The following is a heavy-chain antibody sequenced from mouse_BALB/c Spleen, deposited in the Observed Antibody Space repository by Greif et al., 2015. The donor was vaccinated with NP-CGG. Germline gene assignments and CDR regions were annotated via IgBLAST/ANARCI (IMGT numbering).Heavy chain of an antibody. V-gene: IGHV3-6*02. CDR3: ARDPLYYYGSSF. D-gene: IGHD1-1*01. J-gene: IGHJ3*01. CDR1: GYSITSGYY. CDR2: ISYDGSN. Sequence: EVQLQQSGPGLVKPSQSLSLTCSVTGYSITSGYYWNWIRQFPGNKLEWMGYISYDGSNNYNPSLKNRISITRDTSKNQFFLKLNSVTTEDTATYYCARDPLYYYGSSFWGQGTLVTVSA.